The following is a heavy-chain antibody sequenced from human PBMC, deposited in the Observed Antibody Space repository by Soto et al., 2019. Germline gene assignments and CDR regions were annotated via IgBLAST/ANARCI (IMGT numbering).Heavy chain of an antibody. CDR1: GGAFSSCA. CDR2: IIPIFGTA. CDR3: AREYGVTIFGVVTRTALDV. Sequence: SGTVSCEGSGGAFSSCAISWVRPAPGQGLEWMGGIIPIFGTANYAQKFQGRVTITADESTSTAYMELSSLRSEDTAVYYCAREYGVTIFGVVTRTALDVWGQGTTVTVSS. J-gene: IGHJ6*02. V-gene: IGHV1-69*13. D-gene: IGHD3-3*01.